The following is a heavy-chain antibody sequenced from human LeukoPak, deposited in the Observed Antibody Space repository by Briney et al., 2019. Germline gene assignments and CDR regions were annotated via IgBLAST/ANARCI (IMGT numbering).Heavy chain of an antibody. CDR1: GFTYSSYA. CDR3: ARNYDSSGYFVYYYGMDV. Sequence: GGSLRLSCAASGFTYSSYAMSWVRQAPGKGLEWVSAISGSGGSTYYADSVKGRFTISRDNSKNTLYLQMNSLRAEDTAVYYCARNYDSSGYFVYYYGMDVWGQGTTVTVSS. CDR2: ISGSGGST. D-gene: IGHD3-22*01. J-gene: IGHJ6*02. V-gene: IGHV3-23*01.